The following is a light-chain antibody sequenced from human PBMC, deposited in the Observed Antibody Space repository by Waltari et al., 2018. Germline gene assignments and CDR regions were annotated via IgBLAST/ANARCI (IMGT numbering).Light chain of an antibody. Sequence: IVLTQSPATLSLSPGERATLPCRASQSVSSSLAWYQQKPGQAPRLLIYGASTRATGIPARFSGSGSGTAFTLTISSPQSEDFAVYYCQHYNKWPYAFGQGTKLEIK. CDR2: GAS. CDR3: QHYNKWPYA. V-gene: IGKV3-15*01. CDR1: QSVSSS. J-gene: IGKJ2*01.